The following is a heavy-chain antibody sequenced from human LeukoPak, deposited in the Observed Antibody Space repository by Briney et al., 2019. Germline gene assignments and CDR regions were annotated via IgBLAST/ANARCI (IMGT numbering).Heavy chain of an antibody. CDR2: VKQDGSEK. CDR1: GFTFSSYW. D-gene: IGHD6-13*01. V-gene: IGHV3-7*01. Sequence: GSLRLSCAASGFTFSSYWMSWVRQAPGKGLEWVANVKQDGSEKYYVDSVKGRFTISRDNAKNSLYLQMNSLRAEDTAVYYCARVAYSSSWYVVENYFDYWGQGTLVTVSS. CDR3: ARVAYSSSWYVVENYFDY. J-gene: IGHJ4*02.